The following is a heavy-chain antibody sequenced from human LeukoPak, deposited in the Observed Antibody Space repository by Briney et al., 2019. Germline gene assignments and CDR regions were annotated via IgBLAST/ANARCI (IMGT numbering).Heavy chain of an antibody. Sequence: SETLSLTCTVSGYSISSDYYWGWIRQPPGRGPEWIGSIFHRGSTQYNPSLKSRVTISVDKSKNQFSLKLSSVTAADTAVYYCARAAAGTRWFDPWGQGTLVTVSS. J-gene: IGHJ5*02. CDR1: GYSISSDYY. V-gene: IGHV4-38-2*02. CDR3: ARAAAGTRWFDP. D-gene: IGHD6-13*01. CDR2: IFHRGST.